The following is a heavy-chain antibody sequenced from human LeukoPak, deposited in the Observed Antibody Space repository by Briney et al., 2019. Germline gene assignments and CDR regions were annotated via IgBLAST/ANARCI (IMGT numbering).Heavy chain of an antibody. V-gene: IGHV3-15*01. CDR1: GFTFSNAW. Sequence: GGSLRLSCAASGFTFSNAWMIWVRQAPGKGLEWVGRIKSKSDGGTTDYAAPVKGRFTISRDDSKNTLYLQMNSLKTEDTAVYYCTTTTSIAARGHFDYWGQGTLVTVSS. CDR2: IKSKSDGGTT. J-gene: IGHJ4*02. CDR3: TTTTSIAARGHFDY. D-gene: IGHD6-6*01.